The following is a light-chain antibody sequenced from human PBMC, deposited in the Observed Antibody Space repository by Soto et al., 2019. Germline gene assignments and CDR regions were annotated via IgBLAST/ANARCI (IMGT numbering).Light chain of an antibody. V-gene: IGKV3-11*01. Sequence: EILFTQSPATLSLSPGERGTLACRASQSVSRYLAWYQQKPGQAPRLLIYDASNRDTGIPARFSGSGSGTDFTLTISRLEPEDFEVYYCQQRSNWPITFGQGTRLEIK. CDR3: QQRSNWPIT. CDR2: DAS. CDR1: QSVSRY. J-gene: IGKJ5*01.